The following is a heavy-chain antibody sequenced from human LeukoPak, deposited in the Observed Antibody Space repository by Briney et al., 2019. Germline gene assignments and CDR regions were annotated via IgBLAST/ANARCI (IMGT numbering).Heavy chain of an antibody. D-gene: IGHD1-7*01. V-gene: IGHV3-30-3*01. J-gene: IGHJ4*02. CDR3: ARDLASGTFITGATDY. Sequence: GGSLRLSCAASGFTFSSYAMHWVRQAPGKGLEWVAVISYDGSNKYYADSVKGRFTISRDNSKNTLYLQMNSLRAEDTAVYYCARDLASGTFITGATDYWGQGTLVTVSS. CDR2: ISYDGSNK. CDR1: GFTFSSYA.